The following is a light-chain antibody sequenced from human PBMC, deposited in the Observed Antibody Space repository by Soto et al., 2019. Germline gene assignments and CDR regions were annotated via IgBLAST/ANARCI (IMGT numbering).Light chain of an antibody. J-gene: IGLJ2*01. CDR1: SSDVGAYNY. V-gene: IGLV2-8*01. Sequence: QSALTQPPSASGSPGQSVTISCTGTSSDVGAYNYVSWYQQHPGKAPKLMIYEVNKRPSGVPDRFSGSKSGNTASLTVSGLQAEDEADYYCNSYGGSNNYVIFGGGTKLTVL. CDR2: EVN. CDR3: NSYGGSNNYVI.